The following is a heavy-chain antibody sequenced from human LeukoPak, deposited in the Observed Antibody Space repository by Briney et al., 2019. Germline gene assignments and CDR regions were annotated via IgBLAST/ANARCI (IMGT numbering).Heavy chain of an antibody. Sequence: GGSLRLSCAASGFTFSSYSMNWVRQAPGKGLEWVSSISSSSSYIYYADSVKGRFTISRDNAKNSLYLQMNSLRAEDTAVYYCASGLGLVNFDYWGQGTLVTVSS. CDR2: ISSSSSYI. CDR1: GFTFSSYS. V-gene: IGHV3-21*01. J-gene: IGHJ4*02. CDR3: ASGLGLVNFDY. D-gene: IGHD6-19*01.